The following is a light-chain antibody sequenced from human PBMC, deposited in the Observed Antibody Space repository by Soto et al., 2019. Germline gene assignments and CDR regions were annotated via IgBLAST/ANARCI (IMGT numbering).Light chain of an antibody. CDR1: TGTVASGHY. Sequence: QAVVTQEPSLTVSPGGTVTLTCGSSTGTVASGHYPYWFQQKPGQAPRTLIYATTNKHSWAPARFSGSLLGGKAALTLSGAQPEDEAEYYCLLSYSGARGVFGGGTQLTVL. CDR3: LLSYSGARGV. J-gene: IGLJ7*01. V-gene: IGLV7-46*01. CDR2: ATT.